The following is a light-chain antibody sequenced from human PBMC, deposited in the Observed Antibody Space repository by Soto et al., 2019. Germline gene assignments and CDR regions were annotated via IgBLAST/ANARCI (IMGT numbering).Light chain of an antibody. V-gene: IGLV2-14*01. CDR1: SSDVGAYNY. J-gene: IGLJ1*01. Sequence: QSVLTQPASVSGSPGQSITISCNGSSSDVGAYNYVSWYQQYPGKAPKVIIFEVRKRPSGVSNRFSGSKSGDTASLTISGLQAEDEADYYCSSYTSSSTYVFGTGTKVTV. CDR2: EVR. CDR3: SSYTSSSTYV.